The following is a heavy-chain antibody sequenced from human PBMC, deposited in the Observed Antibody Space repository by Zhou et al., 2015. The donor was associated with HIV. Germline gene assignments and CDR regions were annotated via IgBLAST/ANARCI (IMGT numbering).Heavy chain of an antibody. CDR1: GGTFSSYA. CDR3: ARDPDDYGDYQRWFDP. D-gene: IGHD4-17*01. Sequence: QVQLVQSGAEVKKPGSSVKVSCKASGGTFSSYAISWVRQAPGQGLEWMGGIIPIFGTANYAQKFQGRVTITADESTSTAYMELSSLRSEDTAVYYCARDPDDYGDYQRWFDPWGQGTLVTVSS. V-gene: IGHV1-69*01. CDR2: IIPIFGTA. J-gene: IGHJ5*02.